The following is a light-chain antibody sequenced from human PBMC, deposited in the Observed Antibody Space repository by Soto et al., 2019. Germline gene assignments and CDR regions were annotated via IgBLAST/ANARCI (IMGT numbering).Light chain of an antibody. Sequence: QSALTQPPSASGSPGQSVTISCSGTSSDVGGYNYVSWYQQHPGKAPKLIIFEVSKRPSVVPDRFSGSKSGNTASLTVSGLQAEDEADYYCSSYAGSNTVVFGGRTQLTVL. CDR3: SSYAGSNTVV. V-gene: IGLV2-8*01. CDR2: EVS. J-gene: IGLJ2*01. CDR1: SSDVGGYNY.